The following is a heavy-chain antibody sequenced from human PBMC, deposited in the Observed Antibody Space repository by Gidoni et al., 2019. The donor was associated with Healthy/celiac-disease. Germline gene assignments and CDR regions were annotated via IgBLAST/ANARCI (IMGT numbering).Heavy chain of an antibody. CDR2: ISSSSSTI. D-gene: IGHD3-22*01. J-gene: IGHJ4*02. V-gene: IGHV3-48*04. CDR1: GFTFSSYT. Sequence: EVQLVESGGGLVQPGGSLRLSCAASGFTFSSYTMNWVRQAPGKGLEGVSYISSSSSTIYYADSVKGRFTISRDNAKNSLYLQMNSLRAEDTAVYYCANFYYDSSGYLARQDWGQGTLVTVSS. CDR3: ANFYYDSSGYLARQD.